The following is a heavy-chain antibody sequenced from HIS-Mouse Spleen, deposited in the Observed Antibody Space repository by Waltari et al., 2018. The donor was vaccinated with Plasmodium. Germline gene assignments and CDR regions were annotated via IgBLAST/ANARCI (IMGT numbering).Heavy chain of an antibody. J-gene: IGHJ4*02. CDR3: ARRGGSYYYFDY. D-gene: IGHD1-26*01. CDR1: AGSISSSSYY. Sequence: QLQLQESGPGLVTPSATLSLTCTVSAGSISSSSYYWGWNRQPPGKGLEWIGSIYYSGSTYYNPSLKSRVTISVDTSKNQFSLKLSSVTAADTAVYYCARRGGSYYYFDYWGQGTLVTVSS. CDR2: IYYSGST. V-gene: IGHV4-39*01.